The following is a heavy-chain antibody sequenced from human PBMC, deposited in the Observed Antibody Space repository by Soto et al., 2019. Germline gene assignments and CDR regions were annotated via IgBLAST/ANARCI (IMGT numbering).Heavy chain of an antibody. J-gene: IGHJ4*02. D-gene: IGHD4-17*01. Sequence: SETLSLTCIFSLASSSNYFWNCIRHPAGKGLEWIGRVFGSGGTHYNPSLQSRVTISIDTSKNSFSLKLTSVTAADTAVYFCATAAETKHGLFESWGRGTLVTVSS. CDR3: ATAAETKHGLFES. V-gene: IGHV4-4*07. CDR2: VFGSGGT. CDR1: LASSSNYF.